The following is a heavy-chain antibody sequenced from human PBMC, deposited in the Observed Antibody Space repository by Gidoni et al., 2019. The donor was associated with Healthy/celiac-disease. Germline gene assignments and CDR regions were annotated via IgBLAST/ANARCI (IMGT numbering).Heavy chain of an antibody. CDR2: IYTSGST. D-gene: IGHD4-17*01. J-gene: IGHJ4*02. CDR3: ARVDGDHVYFDY. Sequence: QVQLQESGPGLVKPSQTLALTCTVSGGSISSGSYYWSWIRQPAGKGLEWIGRIYTSGSTNYNPSLKSRVTISVDTSKNQFSLKLSSVTAADTAVYYCARVDGDHVYFDYWGQGTLVTVSS. V-gene: IGHV4-61*02. CDR1: GGSISSGSYY.